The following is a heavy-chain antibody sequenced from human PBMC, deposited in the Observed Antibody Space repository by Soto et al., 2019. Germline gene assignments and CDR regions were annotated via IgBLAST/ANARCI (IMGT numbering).Heavy chain of an antibody. V-gene: IGHV2-5*02. J-gene: IGHJ4*02. CDR2: IYWDDDK. CDR3: ARSYYDFWSGYYECDYFDY. Sequence: SGPTLVKPTQTLTLTCTFSGFSLSTSGVGVGWIRQPPGKALEWLALIYWDDDKRYSPSLKSRLTITKDTSKNQVVLTMTNMDPVDTATYYCARSYYDFWSGYYECDYFDYWGQGTLVTVSS. D-gene: IGHD3-3*01. CDR1: GFSLSTSGVG.